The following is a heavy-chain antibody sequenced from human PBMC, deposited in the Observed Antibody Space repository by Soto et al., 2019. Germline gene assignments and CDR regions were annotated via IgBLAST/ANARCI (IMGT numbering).Heavy chain of an antibody. J-gene: IGHJ4*02. D-gene: IGHD3-10*01. Sequence: QPQLQESGPGLLKPSETLSLTCTVSGASVSSSRCYWGWIRQPPGKGLEWIGNIYNNGGTYYNPSLTSRGAISVDTSKTQYTLKLKSVTAGGTAVYDCVSRPAGSKTCKSPIDFWGQGTMVTVSS. CDR2: IYNNGGT. CDR1: GASVSSSRCY. CDR3: VSRPAGSKTCKSPIDF. V-gene: IGHV4-39*01.